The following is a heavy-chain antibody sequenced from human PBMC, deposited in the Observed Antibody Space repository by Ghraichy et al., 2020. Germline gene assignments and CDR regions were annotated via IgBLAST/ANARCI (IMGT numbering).Heavy chain of an antibody. V-gene: IGHV3-15*01. D-gene: IGHD2-15*01. CDR1: GFTFSNAW. J-gene: IGHJ5*02. CDR3: TTDSGRETMGVYFIVSDP. Sequence: GGSLRLSCAASGFTFSNAWMSRVRQAPGKGLEWVGRIKSKTDGGTTDYAAPVKGRFTISRDDSKNTLYLQMNSLKTEDTAVYYCTTDSGRETMGVYFIVSDPWGQGTLVTVSS. CDR2: IKSKTDGGTT.